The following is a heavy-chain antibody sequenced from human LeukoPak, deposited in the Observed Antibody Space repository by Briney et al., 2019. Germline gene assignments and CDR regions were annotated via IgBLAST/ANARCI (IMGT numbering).Heavy chain of an antibody. CDR3: AKDNRITIFGVVIARSYYFDY. V-gene: IGHV3-30*02. J-gene: IGHJ4*02. CDR1: GFTFSSYG. D-gene: IGHD3-3*01. CDR2: IRHDGSNK. Sequence: GGSLRLSCASSGFTFSSYGMHWVRQAPGKGLEWVAFIRHDGSNKYYADSVKGRFTISRDNSKDTLYLQMNSLRAEDTAVYYCAKDNRITIFGVVIARSYYFDYWGQGTLVTVSS.